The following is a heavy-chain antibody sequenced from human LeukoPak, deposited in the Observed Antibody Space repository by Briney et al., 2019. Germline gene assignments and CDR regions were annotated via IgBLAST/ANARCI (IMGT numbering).Heavy chain of an antibody. J-gene: IGHJ5*02. CDR2: INPNSGGT. V-gene: IGHV1-2*02. D-gene: IGHD3-9*01. Sequence: ASVKVSCKASGYTFTGYYMHWVRQAPGQGLEWMGWINPNSGGTNYAQKFQGRVTMTRDTSISTAYMELSRLRSDDTAVYYCARTFFILTGANWFDPWGQGTLVTVSS. CDR3: ARTFFILTGANWFDP. CDR1: GYTFTGYY.